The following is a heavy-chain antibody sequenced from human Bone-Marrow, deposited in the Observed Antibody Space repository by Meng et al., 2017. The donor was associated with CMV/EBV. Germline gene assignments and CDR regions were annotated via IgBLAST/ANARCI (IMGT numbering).Heavy chain of an antibody. CDR1: GYTFTDYY. CDR2: INPNSGGT. Sequence: ASVKVSCKASGYTFTDYYMHWVRQAPGQGLEWMGWINPNSGGTNYAQKFQGRVTMTRDTSISTAYMELSRLRSDDTAVYYCARFYDTSGADDWGPGNLVNVSS. J-gene: IGHJ4*02. CDR3: ARFYDTSGADD. D-gene: IGHD3-22*01. V-gene: IGHV1-2*02.